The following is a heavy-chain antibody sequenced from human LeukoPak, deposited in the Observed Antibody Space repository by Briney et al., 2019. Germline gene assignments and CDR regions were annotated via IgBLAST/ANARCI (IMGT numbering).Heavy chain of an antibody. CDR3: AISTWIPSNY. J-gene: IGHJ4*02. Sequence: SETLSLTCAVYGGSFSGYHWSWIRQPPGKGLEWIGEINHSGSTNYNPSLKSRVTISVDTSKNQFSLKLSSVTAADTAVYYCAISTWIPSNYWGQGTLVIVSS. CDR2: INHSGST. CDR1: GGSFSGYH. V-gene: IGHV4-34*01. D-gene: IGHD5-18*01.